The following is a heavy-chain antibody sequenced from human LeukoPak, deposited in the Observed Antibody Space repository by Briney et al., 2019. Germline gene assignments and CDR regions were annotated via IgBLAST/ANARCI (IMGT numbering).Heavy chain of an antibody. CDR2: IKQGGDEK. CDR3: ARTGHNAFEI. V-gene: IGHV3-7*01. Sequence: GGSLRLSCAASGFTFSSYWMSWVRQAPGKGLEWVANIKQGGDEKYYADSLKGRFTISRDNAKNSLFLQMNSLRAEDTAVYYCARTGHNAFEIWGQGTMVTVSS. D-gene: IGHD1-1*01. J-gene: IGHJ3*02. CDR1: GFTFSSYW.